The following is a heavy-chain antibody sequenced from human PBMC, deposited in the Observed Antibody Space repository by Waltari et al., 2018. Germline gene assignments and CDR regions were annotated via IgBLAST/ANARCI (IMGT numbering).Heavy chain of an antibody. J-gene: IGHJ3*02. CDR2: IYPGDSDT. D-gene: IGHD6-13*01. CDR1: GYSFTSYW. CDR3: ARRSAAAGTDYEAFDI. V-gene: IGHV5-51*01. Sequence: EVQLVQSGAEVKKPGESLKISCKGSGYSFTSYWIGWVRQIPGKGLEWMGIIYPGDSDTRYSPSFQGQVIISADKSISTAYLQWSSLKASDTAMYYCARRSAAAGTDYEAFDIWGQGTMVTVSS.